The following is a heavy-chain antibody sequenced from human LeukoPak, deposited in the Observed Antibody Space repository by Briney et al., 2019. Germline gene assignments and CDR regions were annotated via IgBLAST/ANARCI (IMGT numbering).Heavy chain of an antibody. CDR2: FDPEDGET. CDR3: ATGLPPNCSSTSCYHY. D-gene: IGHD2-2*01. V-gene: IGHV1-24*01. Sequence: GASVKVSCKVSGYTLTELSMHWVRQAPGKGLEWMGGFDPEDGETIYAQKFRGRVTMTEDTSTVTAYMELSSLRSEDTAVYYCATGLPPNCSSTSCYHYWGQGTLVTVSS. CDR1: GYTLTELS. J-gene: IGHJ4*02.